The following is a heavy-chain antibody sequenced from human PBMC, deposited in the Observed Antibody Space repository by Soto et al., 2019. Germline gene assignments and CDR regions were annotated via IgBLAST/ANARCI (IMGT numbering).Heavy chain of an antibody. CDR3: ARDPYIARAAAGTSAWFDP. D-gene: IGHD6-13*01. Sequence: ASVGSCKASGYTFTSYGISWVRQAPGQGLEWMGWISAYNGNTNYAQKLQGRVTMTTDTSTSTAYMELRSLRSDDTAVYYCARDPYIARAAAGTSAWFDPWGQGTLVTVST. CDR2: ISAYNGNT. V-gene: IGHV1-18*01. CDR1: GYTFTSYG. J-gene: IGHJ5*02.